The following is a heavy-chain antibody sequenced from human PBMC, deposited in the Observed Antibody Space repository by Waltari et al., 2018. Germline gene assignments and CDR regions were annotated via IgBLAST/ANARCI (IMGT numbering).Heavy chain of an antibody. CDR1: GYTFTSYD. Sequence: QVQLVQSGAEVKKPGASVKVSCKASGYTFTSYDINWVRQATGQGLEWMGWMNPNSGNTGDAQKFQGRVTITRNTSISTAYMELSSLRSEDTAVYYCAKDQYIGWTYYFDYWGQGTLVTVSS. J-gene: IGHJ4*02. CDR3: AKDQYIGWTYYFDY. V-gene: IGHV1-8*03. D-gene: IGHD6-19*01. CDR2: MNPNSGNT.